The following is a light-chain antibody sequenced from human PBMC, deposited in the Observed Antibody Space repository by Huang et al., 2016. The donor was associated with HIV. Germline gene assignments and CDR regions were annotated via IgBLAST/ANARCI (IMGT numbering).Light chain of an antibody. CDR2: DAS. CDR3: QQRSNWS. Sequence: EIVLTQSPATLSLSPGERATLSCRASQSVSSYLAWYQQKPGQAPRLLIYDASNRATGIQGRFSGSGSGTDFTLTISSLEPEDFAVYYCQQRSNWSFGQGTRLEIK. CDR1: QSVSSY. V-gene: IGKV3-11*01. J-gene: IGKJ5*01.